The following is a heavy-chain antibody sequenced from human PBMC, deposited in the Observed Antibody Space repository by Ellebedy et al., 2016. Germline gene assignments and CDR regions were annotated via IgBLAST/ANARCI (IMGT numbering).Heavy chain of an antibody. D-gene: IGHD5-18*01. CDR1: GGSVDTYY. V-gene: IGHV4-59*02. Sequence: SETLSLXXTVSGGSVDTYYWTWIRQSPGKGLEWIGYVFYGGSTKYNRSLRSRVTISLDTAKNQFSLRVTSVAAADTAVYYCARDVSLYSSSPSFDFWGQGILVTVSS. CDR3: ARDVSLYSSSPSFDF. J-gene: IGHJ4*02. CDR2: VFYGGST.